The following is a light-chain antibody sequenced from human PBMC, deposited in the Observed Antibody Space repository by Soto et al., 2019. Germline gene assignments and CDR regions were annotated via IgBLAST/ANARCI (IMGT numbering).Light chain of an antibody. CDR2: EVS. CDR1: SSDVGSYDL. V-gene: IGLV2-23*02. CDR3: CSYAASTTVRV. J-gene: IGLJ2*01. Sequence: QSALTQPASVSGSPGQSITISCTGTSSDVGSYDLVSWYQHHPGKAPKLLIYEVSRRPSGVSNRFSGSKSGDTASLTISGLQAEDEADYYCCSYAASTTVRVFGGGTKLTVL.